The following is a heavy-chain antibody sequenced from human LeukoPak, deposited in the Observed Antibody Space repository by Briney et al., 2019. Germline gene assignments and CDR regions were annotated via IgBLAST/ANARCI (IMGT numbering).Heavy chain of an antibody. V-gene: IGHV3-7*01. CDR1: GFTFSSYW. D-gene: IGHD1-26*01. Sequence: GGSLRLSCAASGFTFSSYWMRWVRQAPGKGLELVANIKQDGSEKYYVDSVQGRFTIARDNAKNSLYLQMNSLRVEDTAVYYCARRIVGPTSGGDYWGQGTPVTVSS. J-gene: IGHJ4*02. CDR2: IKQDGSEK. CDR3: ARRIVGPTSGGDY.